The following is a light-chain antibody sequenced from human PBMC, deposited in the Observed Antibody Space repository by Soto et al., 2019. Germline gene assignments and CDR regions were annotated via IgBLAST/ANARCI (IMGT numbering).Light chain of an antibody. CDR1: SSNIGSNT. CDR3: AAWDDSLNGPV. Sequence: QSVLTQPPSASGTPGQRVTISCSGSSSNIGSNTVNWYQQLPGTAPKLLIYINNQRPSAVPDRFSGSKSGTSASLAISGLQSEDEADYYCAAWDDSLNGPVFGGGTKVTVL. J-gene: IGLJ2*01. CDR2: INN. V-gene: IGLV1-44*01.